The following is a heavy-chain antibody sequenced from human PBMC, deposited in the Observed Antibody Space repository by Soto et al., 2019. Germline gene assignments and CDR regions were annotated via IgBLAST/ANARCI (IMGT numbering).Heavy chain of an antibody. CDR2: ISSSGSTI. CDR1: GFTFSDYY. Sequence: QVQLVESGGGLVKPGGSLRLSCAASGFTFSDYYMSWIRQAPGKGLEWVSCISSSGSTIYYADSVKGRFTISRDNAKNSLYLQMNSLRAEDTAVYYCARTDTAIDYYYYYYGMDVWGQGTTVTVSS. V-gene: IGHV3-11*01. D-gene: IGHD5-18*01. CDR3: ARTDTAIDYYYYYYGMDV. J-gene: IGHJ6*02.